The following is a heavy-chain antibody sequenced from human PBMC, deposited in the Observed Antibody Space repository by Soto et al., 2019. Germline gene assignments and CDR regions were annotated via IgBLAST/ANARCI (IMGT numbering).Heavy chain of an antibody. J-gene: IGHJ6*03. CDR2: ISYDGSNK. V-gene: IGHV3-30*18. Sequence: GGSLRLSCAASGFTFSSYGMHWVRQAPGKGLEWVAVISYDGSNKYYADSVKGRFTISRDNSKNTLYLQMNSLRAEDTAVYYCAKDLSHTRQNWYSSRRVTDYYYMDVWGKGTTVTVSS. CDR1: GFTFSSYG. D-gene: IGHD6-13*01. CDR3: AKDLSHTRQNWYSSRRVTDYYYMDV.